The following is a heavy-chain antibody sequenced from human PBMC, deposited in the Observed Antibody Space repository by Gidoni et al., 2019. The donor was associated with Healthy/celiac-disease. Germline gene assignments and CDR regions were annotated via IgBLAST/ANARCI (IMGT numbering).Heavy chain of an antibody. J-gene: IGHJ5*02. D-gene: IGHD6-6*01. V-gene: IGHV4-31*03. Sequence: QVQLQESGPGLVKPSQTLSLTCTVSGGSISRGGYYWSWIRQHPGKGLEWIGYIYYSGSTYYNPSLKSRVTISVDTSKNQFSLKLSSVTAADTAVYYCAIRKDVEYSSSFPPLGWFDPWGQGTLVTVSS. CDR2: IYYSGST. CDR3: AIRKDVEYSSSFPPLGWFDP. CDR1: GGSISRGGYY.